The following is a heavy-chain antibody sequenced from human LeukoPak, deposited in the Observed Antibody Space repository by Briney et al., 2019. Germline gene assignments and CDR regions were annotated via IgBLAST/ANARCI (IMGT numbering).Heavy chain of an antibody. Sequence: PSETLSLTCTVSGGSISSYYWSWIRQPAGKGLEWIGRIYTSGSTNYNPSLKSRVTMSVDTSKNQLSLKLSSVTAADTAVYYCARDTRVYDSSGYYWDYFDYWGQGTLVTVSS. D-gene: IGHD3-22*01. CDR3: ARDTRVYDSSGYYWDYFDY. V-gene: IGHV4-4*07. J-gene: IGHJ4*02. CDR2: IYTSGST. CDR1: GGSISSYY.